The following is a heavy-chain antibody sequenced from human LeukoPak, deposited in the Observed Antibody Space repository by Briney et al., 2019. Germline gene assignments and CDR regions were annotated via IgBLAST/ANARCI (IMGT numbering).Heavy chain of an antibody. D-gene: IGHD1-1*01. J-gene: IGHJ4*02. CDR1: GYTFTRYY. CDR3: ARATEGYNYGYYFDY. Sequence: ASVQVTCKASGYTFTRYYMHWVRQAPGQGLEWMGCINTNSGGTNYAQKFQGRVTMTRDTSINTAYMELSRLRSDETAVYYCARATEGYNYGYYFDYWGQGTLVTVSS. CDR2: INTNSGGT. V-gene: IGHV1-2*02.